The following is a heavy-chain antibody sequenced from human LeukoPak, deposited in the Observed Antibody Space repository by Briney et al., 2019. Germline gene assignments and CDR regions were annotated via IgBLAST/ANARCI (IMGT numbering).Heavy chain of an antibody. J-gene: IGHJ6*02. CDR1: GYSFTGYS. Sequence: ASVKVSCKTSGYSFTGYSMHWVRQAPGQGLEWMGWINPNSGDTKYAQKFQGRVTMTRDTSINTDYMELRRLTSDDTAVYYCARVPSMFRGVVNYEMDVWGQGTTVTVSS. D-gene: IGHD3-10*01. CDR2: INPNSGDT. CDR3: ARVPSMFRGVVNYEMDV. V-gene: IGHV1-2*02.